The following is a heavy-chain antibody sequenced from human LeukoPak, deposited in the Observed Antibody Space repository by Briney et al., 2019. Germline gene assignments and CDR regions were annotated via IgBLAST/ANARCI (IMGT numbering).Heavy chain of an antibody. CDR2: VSGNGDTK. V-gene: IGHV3-48*03. D-gene: IGHD3-16*01. CDR3: VSAFGGLLDY. J-gene: IGHJ4*02. Sequence: PGGSLRLSCAASGFTFSSFEMNWVRQAPAKGLEWVSYVSGNGDTKYYAESVRGRFTISRDNAKNSLYLQMNSLRAEDTAVYYCVSAFGGLLDYWGQGTLVTVSS. CDR1: GFTFSSFE.